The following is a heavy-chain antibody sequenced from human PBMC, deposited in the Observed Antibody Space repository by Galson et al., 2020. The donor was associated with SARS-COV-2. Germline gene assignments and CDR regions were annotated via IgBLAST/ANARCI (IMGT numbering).Heavy chain of an antibody. J-gene: IGHJ5*02. D-gene: IGHD3-3*01. CDR2: IYYSGST. CDR3: ARNDFWSGYYWFDP. Sequence: SETLSLTCTVSGGSISSYYWSWIRQPPGKGLEWIGYIYYSGSTNYNPSLKSRVTISVDTSKNQFSLKLSSVTAADTAVYYCARNDFWSGYYWFDPWGQGTLFTVSS. V-gene: IGHV4-59*01. CDR1: GGSISSYY.